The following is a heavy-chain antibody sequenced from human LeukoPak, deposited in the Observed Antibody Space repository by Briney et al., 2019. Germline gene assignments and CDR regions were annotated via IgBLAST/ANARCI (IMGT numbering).Heavy chain of an antibody. V-gene: IGHV3-20*04. Sequence: GGSLTLSCAVSGLNFKFYAMSWVRQAPGKGLEWVSGINWNGASTGYADSVEGRFTISRDNAKNSLYLQMNSLRAEDTAVYYCAKSGLNRFDYWGQGTLVTVSS. CDR3: AKSGLNRFDY. D-gene: IGHD2-15*01. CDR1: GLNFKFYA. J-gene: IGHJ4*02. CDR2: INWNGAST.